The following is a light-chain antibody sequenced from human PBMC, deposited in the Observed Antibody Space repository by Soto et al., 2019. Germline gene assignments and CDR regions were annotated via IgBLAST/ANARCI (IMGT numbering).Light chain of an antibody. Sequence: DIQMTQSPSSLSASVGDRVTITCRASQSIRSDLNWYQQRPGKAPKLLIYTTSNLESGVPSRFSGSGSGTDFTLTISCLQSEDFATYYCQQYYSYPRTFGQGTKVDIK. V-gene: IGKV1-39*01. CDR2: TTS. J-gene: IGKJ2*01. CDR1: QSIRSD. CDR3: QQYYSYPRT.